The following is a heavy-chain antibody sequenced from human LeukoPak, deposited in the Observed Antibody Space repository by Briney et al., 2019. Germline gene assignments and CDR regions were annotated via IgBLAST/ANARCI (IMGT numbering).Heavy chain of an antibody. CDR3: ARDLVEDYYGMDV. V-gene: IGHV1-69*04. Sequence: ASVKVSCKASGGTFSSYAISWVRQAPGQGLEWMGRIIPIPGIANYAQKFQGRVTITADKSTSTAYMELSSLRAEDTAVYYCARDLVEDYYGMDVWGQGTTVTVSS. CDR2: IIPIPGIA. J-gene: IGHJ6*02. CDR1: GGTFSSYA.